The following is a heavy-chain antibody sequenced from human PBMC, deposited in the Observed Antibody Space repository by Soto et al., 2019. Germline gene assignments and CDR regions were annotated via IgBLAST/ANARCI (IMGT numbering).Heavy chain of an antibody. V-gene: IGHV1-3*01. CDR2: INAGNGNT. CDR3: VGGTHQFFYYYYGMDV. CDR1: GYTFTSYA. D-gene: IGHD3-16*01. J-gene: IGHJ6*02. Sequence: ASVKVSCKASGYTFTSYAMNWVRQAPGQRLEWMGWINAGNGNTKYSQKFQGRVTITRDTFASTAYMELSSLRSEDTAVYFCVGGTHQFFYYYYGMDVWGQGTTVTVSS.